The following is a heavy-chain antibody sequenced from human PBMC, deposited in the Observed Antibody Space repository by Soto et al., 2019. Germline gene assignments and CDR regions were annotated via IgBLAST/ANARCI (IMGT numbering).Heavy chain of an antibody. Sequence: QVQLQESGPGLVKPSQTLSLTCTVSGGSINNNDYYWSWIRQPPGKGLEWIGYIYYSGLPYYDPYLKSRVTISIDTSKNQFSLKLSSVTAADTAVYYCAREKRGGYWFDPWGQGTLVTVSS. CDR3: AREKRGGYWFDP. V-gene: IGHV4-30-4*01. CDR2: IYYSGLP. J-gene: IGHJ5*02. CDR1: GGSINNNDYY.